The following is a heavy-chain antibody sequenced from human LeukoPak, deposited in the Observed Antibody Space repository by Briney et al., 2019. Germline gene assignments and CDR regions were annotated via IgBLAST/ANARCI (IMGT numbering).Heavy chain of an antibody. Sequence: PSETLSLTCAVYGGSFSGYYWSWIRQPPGKGLEWIGEINHSGSTNYNASLKSRVTISVDTSKNQFSLKLSSVTAADTAVYYCARRPLYYYGSGSYYSMYARYYFDYWGQGTLVTVSS. CDR2: INHSGST. CDR3: ARRPLYYYGSGSYYSMYARYYFDY. J-gene: IGHJ4*02. V-gene: IGHV4-34*01. CDR1: GGSFSGYY. D-gene: IGHD3-10*01.